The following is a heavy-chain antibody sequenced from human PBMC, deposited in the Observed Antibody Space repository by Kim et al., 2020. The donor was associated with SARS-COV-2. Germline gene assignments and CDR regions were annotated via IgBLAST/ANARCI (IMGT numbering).Heavy chain of an antibody. V-gene: IGHV4-59*01. CDR3: ARAIAVAGIDY. CDR2: T. Sequence: TNYNPSLKSRVTISVDTSKNQFSLKLSSVTAADTAVYYCARAIAVAGIDYWGQGTLVTVSS. J-gene: IGHJ4*02. D-gene: IGHD6-19*01.